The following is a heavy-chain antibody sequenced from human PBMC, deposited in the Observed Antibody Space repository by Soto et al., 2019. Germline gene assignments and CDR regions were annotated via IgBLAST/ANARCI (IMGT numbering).Heavy chain of an antibody. CDR3: ASSPGLSAFDF. V-gene: IGHV4-59*01. D-gene: IGHD3-16*01. J-gene: IGHJ3*01. Sequence: SETPSLTCTFFGDSILSYFSRRIRQPPGKGLEWIGYIYDSGSTNYNPSLKSRVSISVDTSKNQFSLKLRSVTAADTAVYYCASSPGLSAFDFWGQGTMVTVSS. CDR1: GDSILSYF. CDR2: IYDSGST.